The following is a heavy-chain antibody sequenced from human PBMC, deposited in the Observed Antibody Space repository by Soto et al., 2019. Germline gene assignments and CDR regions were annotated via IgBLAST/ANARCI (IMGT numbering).Heavy chain of an antibody. CDR3: ARRADGWSSTTYGKANYGMDV. V-gene: IGHV4-4*02. Sequence: SETLSLTCAVSGGSISSSNWWSWVRQPPGKGLEWIGEIYHSGSTNYNPSLKSRVTISVDKSKNQFSLKLSSVTAADTAVYYCARRADGWSSTTYGKANYGMDVWGQGTTVTVSS. D-gene: IGHD2-2*01. CDR1: GGSISSSNW. CDR2: IYHSGST. J-gene: IGHJ6*02.